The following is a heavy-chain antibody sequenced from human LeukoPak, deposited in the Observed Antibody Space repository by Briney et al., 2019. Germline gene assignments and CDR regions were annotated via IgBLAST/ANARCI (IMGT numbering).Heavy chain of an antibody. CDR2: IIPIFGTA. CDR1: GGTFSSYA. J-gene: IGHJ4*02. Sequence: SVKVSCKASGGTFSSYAISWVRQAPGQGLEWMGGIIPIFGTADYAQNFQGRVTITADESTRIAYMELSRLRSEDTAVYYCGRGKSSGYDYVWGSYSPLDYWGQGTLVTVSS. CDR3: GRGKSSGYDYVWGSYSPLDY. D-gene: IGHD3-16*01. V-gene: IGHV1-69*13.